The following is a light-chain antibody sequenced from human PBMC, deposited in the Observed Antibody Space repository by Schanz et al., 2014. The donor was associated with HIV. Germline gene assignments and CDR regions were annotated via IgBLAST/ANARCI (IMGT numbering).Light chain of an antibody. CDR2: GNR. CDR1: SSNIGNNF. J-gene: IGLJ3*02. CDR3: QSYDSSLSGWV. Sequence: QSVLTQPPSVSAAPGQKVTISCSGSSSNIGNNFVSWYQHLPGTAPNLLFYGNRNWPSGVPDRFSGSKSGTSASLAITGLQAEDEADYYCQSYDSSLSGWVFGGGTKLTVL. V-gene: IGLV1-40*01.